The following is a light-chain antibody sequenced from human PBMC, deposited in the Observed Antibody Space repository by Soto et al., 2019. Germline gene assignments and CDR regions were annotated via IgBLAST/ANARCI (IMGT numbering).Light chain of an antibody. J-gene: IGLJ3*02. CDR2: NNN. Sequence: QSVLTQPPSASGTPGQRDTISCSGSSSNIGRNTVNWYQHLPRMAPKLLIYNNNQRPSGVPDRFSGSKSGTSASLAISGLQSDDEADYYCATWDDSLNGGVFGGGTKLTVL. CDR1: SSNIGRNT. CDR3: ATWDDSLNGGV. V-gene: IGLV1-44*01.